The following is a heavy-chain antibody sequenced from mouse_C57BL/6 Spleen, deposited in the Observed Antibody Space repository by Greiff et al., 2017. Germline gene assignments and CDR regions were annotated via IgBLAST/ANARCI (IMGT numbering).Heavy chain of an antibody. J-gene: IGHJ3*01. Sequence: VQLQQSGAELVRPGASVKLSCTASGFNIKDDYMHWVKQRPEQGLEWIGWIDPANGDTEYASKFQGKATITADTSSNTAYLQLSSLTSEDTAVYYCSASGWFAYWGQGTLVTVSA. CDR2: IDPANGDT. CDR3: SASGWFAY. V-gene: IGHV14-4*01. D-gene: IGHD3-1*01. CDR1: GFNIKDDY.